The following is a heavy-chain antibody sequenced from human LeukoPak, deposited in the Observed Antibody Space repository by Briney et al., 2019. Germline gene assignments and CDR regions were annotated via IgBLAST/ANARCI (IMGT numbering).Heavy chain of an antibody. CDR1: GYTFTSYG. D-gene: IGHD3-10*01. CDR3: ARRRGNSRSYSDAFDI. CDR2: ISAYNGNT. J-gene: IGHJ3*02. Sequence: ASVKVSCKASGYTFTSYGISWVRQAPGQGLEWMGWISAYNGNTNYAQKLQGRVTMTTDTSTSTAYMELRSLRSDDTAVYYCARRRGNSRSYSDAFDIWGQGTTVTVSS. V-gene: IGHV1-18*01.